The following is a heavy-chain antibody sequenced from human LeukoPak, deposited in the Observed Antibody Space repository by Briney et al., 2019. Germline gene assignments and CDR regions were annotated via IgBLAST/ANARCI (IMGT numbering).Heavy chain of an antibody. D-gene: IGHD3-16*01. CDR2: INHNGNVN. CDR1: GFTFSSYW. Sequence: GVSLGLSGAASGFTFSSYWMNWARQAPGKGLEWVASINHNGNVNYYVDSVKGRFTISRDNAKNSLYLQMSNLRAEDTAVYFCARGGGLDVWGQGVTVTVSS. V-gene: IGHV3-7*03. CDR3: ARGGGLDV. J-gene: IGHJ6*02.